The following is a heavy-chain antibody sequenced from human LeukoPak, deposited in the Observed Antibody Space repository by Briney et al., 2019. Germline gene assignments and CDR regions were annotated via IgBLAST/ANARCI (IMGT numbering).Heavy chain of an antibody. CDR2: IYYSGST. CDR1: GGSISSSSYY. V-gene: IGHV4-39*02. D-gene: IGHD3-22*01. J-gene: IGHJ4*02. Sequence: SETLSLTXTVSGGSISSSSYYWGWIRQPPGKGLEWIGSIYYSGSTYYNPSLKSRVTISVDTSKNQFSLKLSSVTAADTAVYYCARDYYDSSGYIVFDYWGQGTLVTVSS. CDR3: ARDYYDSSGYIVFDY.